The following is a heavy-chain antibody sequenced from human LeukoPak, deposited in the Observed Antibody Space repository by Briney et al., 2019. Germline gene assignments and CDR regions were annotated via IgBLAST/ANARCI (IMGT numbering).Heavy chain of an antibody. J-gene: IGHJ5*02. CDR1: GFTFSSYA. Sequence: GGSLRLSCAASGFTFSSYAMHWVRQAPGKGLEWVAVISYDGSNKYYADSVKGRFTISRDNSKNTLYLQMNSLRAEDTALYHCARVGSGSYYNWFDPWGQGTLVTVSS. CDR2: ISYDGSNK. D-gene: IGHD3-10*01. V-gene: IGHV3-30*07. CDR3: ARVGSGSYYNWFDP.